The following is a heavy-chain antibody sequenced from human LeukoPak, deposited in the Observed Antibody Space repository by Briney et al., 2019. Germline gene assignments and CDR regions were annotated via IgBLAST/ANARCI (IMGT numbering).Heavy chain of an antibody. CDR3: TTDVYATKNPVDY. Sequence: PGGSLRLSCAASGFTFSNAWMSWVRQAPGKGLEWVGRIKSKTDGGTTDYAAPVKGRFTISRDDSKNTLYLQMNSLKTEDTAVYYCTTDVYATKNPVDYWGRGTLVTVSS. D-gene: IGHD2-8*01. CDR2: IKSKTDGGTT. J-gene: IGHJ4*02. CDR1: GFTFSNAW. V-gene: IGHV3-15*01.